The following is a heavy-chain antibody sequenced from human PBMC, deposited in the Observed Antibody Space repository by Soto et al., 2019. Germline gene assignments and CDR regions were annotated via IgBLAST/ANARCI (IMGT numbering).Heavy chain of an antibody. CDR1: GFTFSSYS. V-gene: IGHV3-21*01. Sequence: EVQLVESGGGLVKPGGSLRLSCATSGFTFSSYSMNWVRQAPGKGLEWVSSISTSSSYIYYADSVKGRFTISRDNAKNSLYLKMNGLRAEDTALYYCARVWWYYFDSRGQGTLVTVSS. J-gene: IGHJ4*02. CDR3: ARVWWYYFDS. CDR2: ISTSSSYI. D-gene: IGHD3-22*01.